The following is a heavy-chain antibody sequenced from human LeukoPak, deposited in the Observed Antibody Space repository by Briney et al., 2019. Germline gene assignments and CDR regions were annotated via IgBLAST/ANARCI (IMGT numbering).Heavy chain of an antibody. CDR2: ISGSGGST. J-gene: IGHJ4*02. V-gene: IGHV3-23*01. Sequence: GGSLRLSCAASGFTFSTYAMSWGRQAPGKGLEWVSAISGSGGSTNYADSVKGRVTVSRDNSKSTLYLQMNSLRAEDTAVYYCARDGRYGDYAKKYDYWGQGTLVTVSS. CDR1: GFTFSTYA. D-gene: IGHD4-17*01. CDR3: ARDGRYGDYAKKYDY.